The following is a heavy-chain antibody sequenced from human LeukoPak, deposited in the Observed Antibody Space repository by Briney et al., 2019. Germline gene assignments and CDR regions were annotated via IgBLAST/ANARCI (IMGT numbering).Heavy chain of an antibody. Sequence: GGSLRLSCAASGFTFSGHAMHWVRQAPGKGLECLAVTSYDGSNKYYADSVKGRFTISRDNSKNTVYLQMNSLRAEDTALYYCARDKSPSHITVLDYWGQGTLVTVSS. CDR3: ARDKSPSHITVLDY. D-gene: IGHD1-14*01. J-gene: IGHJ4*02. V-gene: IGHV3-30*04. CDR2: TSYDGSNK. CDR1: GFTFSGHA.